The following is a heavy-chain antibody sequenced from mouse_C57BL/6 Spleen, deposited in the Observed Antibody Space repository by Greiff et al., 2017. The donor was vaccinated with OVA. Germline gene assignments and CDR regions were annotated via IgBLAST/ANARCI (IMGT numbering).Heavy chain of an antibody. J-gene: IGHJ3*01. CDR2: ISSGSSTI. D-gene: IGHD1-1*01. V-gene: IGHV5-17*01. Sequence: EVQLVESGGGLVKPGGSLKLSCAASGFTFSDYGMHWVRQAPEKGLEWVAYISSGSSTIYYADTVKGRFTISRDNAKNTLFLQMTSLRSEDTAMYYCARSYYYGSSSAWFAYWGQGTLVTVSA. CDR1: GFTFSDYG. CDR3: ARSYYYGSSSAWFAY.